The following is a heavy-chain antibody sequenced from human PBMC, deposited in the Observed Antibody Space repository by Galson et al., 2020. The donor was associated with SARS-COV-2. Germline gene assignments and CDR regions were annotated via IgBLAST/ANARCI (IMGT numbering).Heavy chain of an antibody. J-gene: IGHJ4*02. V-gene: IGHV3-30-3*01. Sequence: SCAASGFTFSSYAMHWVRQAPGKGLEWVAVISYDGSNKYYADSVKGRFTISRDNSKNTLYLQMNSLRAEDTAVYYCARDRGDCSGGSCYQTFWLYWGQGTLVTVSS. CDR2: ISYDGSNK. CDR3: ARDRGDCSGGSCYQTFWLY. CDR1: GFTFSSYA. D-gene: IGHD2-15*01.